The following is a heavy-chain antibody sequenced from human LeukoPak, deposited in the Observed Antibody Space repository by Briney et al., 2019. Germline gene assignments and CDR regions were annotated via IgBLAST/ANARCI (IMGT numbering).Heavy chain of an antibody. J-gene: IGHJ4*02. D-gene: IGHD4-11*01. V-gene: IGHV7-4-1*02. CDR2: INTNTGNP. Sequence: GASVKVSCKASGYTFTSYYMHWVRQSPGQGLEWMGWINTNTGNPTYAQGLTGRFVFSLDTSVSTAYLQISSLKAEDTAVYYCAREVRAFDYWGQGTLVTVSS. CDR1: GYTFTSYY. CDR3: AREVRAFDY.